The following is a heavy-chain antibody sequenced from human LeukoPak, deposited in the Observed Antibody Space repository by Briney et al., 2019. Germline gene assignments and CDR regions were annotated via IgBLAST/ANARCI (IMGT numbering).Heavy chain of an antibody. Sequence: PGGSLRLSCAASGFTFSSYWMTGVRQAPGKGLEGVANIKQDGSEKYYVDSVKGRFTISRDNAKNSLYLQMNSLRAEDTAVYYCAREGGDYGDADGYWGQGTLVTVSS. CDR2: IKQDGSEK. D-gene: IGHD4-17*01. V-gene: IGHV3-7*01. CDR1: GFTFSSYW. J-gene: IGHJ4*02. CDR3: AREGGDYGDADGY.